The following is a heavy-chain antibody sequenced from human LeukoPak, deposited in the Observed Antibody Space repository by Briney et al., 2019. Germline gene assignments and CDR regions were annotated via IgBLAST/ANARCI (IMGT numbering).Heavy chain of an antibody. CDR2: IYYSGST. CDR1: GGSISSSSYY. V-gene: IGHV4-39*07. Sequence: SETLSLTCTVSGGSISSSSYYWGWIRQPPGKGLEWIGSIYYSGSTYYNPSLKSRVTISVDTSKNQFSRKLSSVTAADTAVYYCARDLGVAGTADYWGQGTLVTVSS. CDR3: ARDLGVAGTADY. J-gene: IGHJ4*02. D-gene: IGHD6-19*01.